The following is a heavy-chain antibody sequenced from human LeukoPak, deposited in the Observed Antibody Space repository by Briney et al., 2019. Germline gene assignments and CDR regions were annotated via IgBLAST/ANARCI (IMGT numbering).Heavy chain of an antibody. CDR1: GGSISSYY. CDR3: ARDDGDFWSGFYYYYGMDV. CDR2: IYTSGST. J-gene: IGHJ6*02. D-gene: IGHD3-3*01. Sequence: SETLSLTCTVSGGSISSYYWSWIRQPAEKGLEWIGRIYTSGSTNYNPSLKSRVTMSVDTSKNQFSLKLSSVTAADTAVYYCARDDGDFWSGFYYYYGMDVWGQGTTVTVSS. V-gene: IGHV4-4*07.